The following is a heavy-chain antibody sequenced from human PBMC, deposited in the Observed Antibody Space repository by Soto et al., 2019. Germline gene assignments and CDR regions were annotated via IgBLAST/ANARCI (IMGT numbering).Heavy chain of an antibody. J-gene: IGHJ3*02. CDR2: ITGNGGST. D-gene: IGHD1-7*01. CDR1: GFTFSSYT. V-gene: IGHV3-64*01. Sequence: GGSLRLSCAASGFTFSSYTMHWVRQAPGKGLEYVSAITGNGGSTYYAISVKDRFTISRDNSKNTLYLQMGSLRAEDMAVYYCARVRRTGTTLDAFDIWGQGTMVTVSS. CDR3: ARVRRTGTTLDAFDI.